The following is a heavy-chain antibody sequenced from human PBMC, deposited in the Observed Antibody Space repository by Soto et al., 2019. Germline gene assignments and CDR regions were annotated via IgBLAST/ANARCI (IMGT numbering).Heavy chain of an antibody. CDR2: VYYAGST. D-gene: IGHD2-21*02. J-gene: IGHJ5*02. CDR3: VRTAREGAVAPHWFDR. Sequence: LSITCTVSGASIRSTDYYWSWIRQAPGKGLEWIGYVYYAGSTYYNPSLMSRLTISVDTSKNQFSLKLTSVTAAETAVYYCVRTAREGAVAPHWFDRWGQGTQVTVSS. CDR1: GASIRSTDYY. V-gene: IGHV4-30-4*01.